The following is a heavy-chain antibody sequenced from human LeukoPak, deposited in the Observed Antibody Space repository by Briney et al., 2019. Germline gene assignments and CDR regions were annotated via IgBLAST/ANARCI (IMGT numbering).Heavy chain of an antibody. V-gene: IGHV4-59*11. Sequence: SETLSLTCTVSGGSISSHYWSWIRQPPGKGLEWIGYIYYSGSTNYNPSLKSRVTISVDTSKNQFSLKLSSVTPEDTAVYYCARGESYYGMDVWGQGTTVTVSS. J-gene: IGHJ6*02. CDR2: IYYSGST. CDR3: ARGESYYGMDV. CDR1: GGSISSHY.